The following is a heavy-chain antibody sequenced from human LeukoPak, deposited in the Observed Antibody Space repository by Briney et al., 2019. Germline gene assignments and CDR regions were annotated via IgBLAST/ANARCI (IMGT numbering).Heavy chain of an antibody. Sequence: GGSLRLSCAASGFTFSSYPIDGVRQAPGKGLEYVSAISSNGDVTYYANSVKGRFTISRDNSKNTLYLQMGSLRPEDMAVYYCARESSGSHDYWGQGTLVTVSS. CDR2: ISSNGDVT. CDR1: GFTFSSYP. D-gene: IGHD6-19*01. CDR3: ARESSGSHDY. J-gene: IGHJ4*02. V-gene: IGHV3-64*01.